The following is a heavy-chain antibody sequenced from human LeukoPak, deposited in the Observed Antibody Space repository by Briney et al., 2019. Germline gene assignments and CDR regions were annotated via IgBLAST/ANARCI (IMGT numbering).Heavy chain of an antibody. D-gene: IGHD2-15*01. CDR2: IFHSGST. J-gene: IGHJ5*02. Sequence: SETLSLTCTVSGYSISSGYYWGCIRQPPGKGLEWIGSIFHSGSTDYNPSLKSRVTISVVKSTNQFSLKLSSFTAAATAVVYCARELVVVAESWFDPWGQGTLVTVSS. V-gene: IGHV4-38-2*02. CDR3: ARELVVVAESWFDP. CDR1: GYSISSGYY.